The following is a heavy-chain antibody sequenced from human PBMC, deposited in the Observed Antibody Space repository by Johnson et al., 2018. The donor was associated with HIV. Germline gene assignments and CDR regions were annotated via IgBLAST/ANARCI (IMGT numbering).Heavy chain of an antibody. J-gene: IGHJ3*02. CDR3: VTLVVAPPFDI. D-gene: IGHD2-15*01. V-gene: IGHV3-NL1*01. Sequence: QVLLVESGGGVVQPGRSLRLSCAASGFTFSSYAMHWVRQAPGKGLEWVSVIYSGGSTYYADSVKGRFTISRDNSKNTLDLQMNSLRAEDTAVYYCVTLVVAPPFDIWGQGTMVTVSS. CDR1: GFTFSSYA. CDR2: IYSGGST.